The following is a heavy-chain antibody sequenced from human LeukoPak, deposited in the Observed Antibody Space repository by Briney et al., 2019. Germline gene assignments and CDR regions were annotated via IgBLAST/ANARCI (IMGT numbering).Heavy chain of an antibody. V-gene: IGHV1-69*13. Sequence: ASVKVSCKASGYTFTGYYMHWVRQAPGQGLEWMGGIIPIFGTANYAQKFQGRVTITADESTSTAYMELSSLRSEDTAVYYCARATVTTKGPFDYWGQGTLVTVSS. D-gene: IGHD4-11*01. CDR3: ARATVTTKGPFDY. CDR2: IIPIFGTA. J-gene: IGHJ4*02. CDR1: GYTFTGYY.